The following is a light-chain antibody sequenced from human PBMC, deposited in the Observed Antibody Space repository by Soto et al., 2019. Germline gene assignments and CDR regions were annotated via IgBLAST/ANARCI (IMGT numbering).Light chain of an antibody. V-gene: IGKV1-5*01. J-gene: IGKJ2*01. Sequence: DIQMTQSPSTLSASVGDRVTITCRASQSISNWLAWYQQKPGKAPNLLIYDASTLASGVPARFSGSGSETEFTLTISSLQPDDFATYYCQQYLTYYTFGQGTKLEIK. CDR2: DAS. CDR3: QQYLTYYT. CDR1: QSISNW.